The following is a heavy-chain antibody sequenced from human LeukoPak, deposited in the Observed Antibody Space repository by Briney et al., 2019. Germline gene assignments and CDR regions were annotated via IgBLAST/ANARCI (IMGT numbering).Heavy chain of an antibody. CDR1: GGSISSSSYY. J-gene: IGHJ4*02. D-gene: IGHD3-3*01. CDR2: IYYSGST. Sequence: PSETLSLTCTDSGGSISSSSYYWGWIRQPPGKGLEWIGSIYYSGSTYYNPSLKSRVTISVDTSKNQFSLKLSSVTAADTAVYYCARSTIFGVVIISWGQGTLVTVSS. CDR3: ARSTIFGVVIIS. V-gene: IGHV4-39*01.